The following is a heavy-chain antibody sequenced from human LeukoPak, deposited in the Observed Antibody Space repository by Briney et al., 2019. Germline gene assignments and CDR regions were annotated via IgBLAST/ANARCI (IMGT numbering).Heavy chain of an antibody. V-gene: IGHV4-59*12. CDR3: ARNSYSSVPAGAFDI. CDR1: GGSISSYY. CDR2: IYYSGST. D-gene: IGHD6-25*01. Sequence: SETLSLTCTVSGGSISSYYWSWIRQPPGKGLEWIGYIYYSGSTKYNPSLKSRVTISVDTSKNQFSLKLSSVTAADTAVYYCARNSYSSVPAGAFDIWGQGTMVTVSS. J-gene: IGHJ3*02.